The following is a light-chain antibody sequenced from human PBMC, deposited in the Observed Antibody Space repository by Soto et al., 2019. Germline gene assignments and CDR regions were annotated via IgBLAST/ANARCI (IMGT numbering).Light chain of an antibody. CDR1: SSNIGSNT. Sequence: QSVLTQPPSASGTPGQRVSFSCSGSSSNIGSNTVNWYQQLPGTAPKLLVYSNDQRPSGVPDRFSGSKSGTSASLAISVLQSEDEAYYYCAAWDYSLDGVVFGGWTQLTVL. CDR3: AAWDYSLDGVV. V-gene: IGLV1-44*01. CDR2: SND. J-gene: IGLJ2*01.